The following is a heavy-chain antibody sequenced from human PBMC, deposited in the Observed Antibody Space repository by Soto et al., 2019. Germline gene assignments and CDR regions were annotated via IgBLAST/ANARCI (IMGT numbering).Heavy chain of an antibody. CDR3: ARSTNDYGDRH. V-gene: IGHV1-8*01. CDR1: GYTFTSYD. D-gene: IGHD4-17*01. CDR2: INPNSGNT. J-gene: IGHJ4*02. Sequence: QVQLVQSGGEVKKPGASVKGSCKASGYTFTSYDINWLRQATGQGLEWMGCINPNSGNTGYAQKFQGRVTMTRNTSISTAYMELSSLRSEDTAVYYCARSTNDYGDRHWGQGTLVTVSS.